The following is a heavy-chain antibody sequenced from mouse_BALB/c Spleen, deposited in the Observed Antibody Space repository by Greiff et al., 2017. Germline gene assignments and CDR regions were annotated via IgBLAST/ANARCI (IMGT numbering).Heavy chain of an antibody. CDR1: GYSITSGYY. J-gene: IGHJ4*01. Sequence: EVQLQQSGPGLVKPSQSLSLTCSVTGYSITSGYYWNWIRQFPGNKLEWMGYISYDGSNNYNPSLKNRISITRDTSKNQFFLKLNSVTTEDTATYYCARRVLDAMDYWGQGTSVTVSS. V-gene: IGHV3-6*02. D-gene: IGHD1-1*01. CDR3: ARRVLDAMDY. CDR2: ISYDGSN.